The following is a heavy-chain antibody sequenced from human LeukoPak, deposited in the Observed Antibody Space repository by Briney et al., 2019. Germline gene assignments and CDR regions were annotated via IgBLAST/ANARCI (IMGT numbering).Heavy chain of an antibody. V-gene: IGHV3-23*01. CDR1: GFTFSSYA. J-gene: IGHJ6*02. CDR2: VSGSGGST. Sequence: GGSLRLSCAASGFTFSSYAMSWVRQAPGEGLEWVSAVSGSGGSTYYADSVKGRFTISRDNSKNTLYLQMNSLRAEDTAVYYCAKEQTNYYYYYGMDVWGQGTTVTVSS. CDR3: AKEQTNYYYYYGMDV.